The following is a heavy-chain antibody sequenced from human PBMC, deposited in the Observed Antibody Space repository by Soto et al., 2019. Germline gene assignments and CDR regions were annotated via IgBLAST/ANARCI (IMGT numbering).Heavy chain of an antibody. CDR2: IDPSDSQT. Sequence: GESLKISCKGSGYSFAGYWITWVRQKPGKGLEWMGRIDPSDSQTYYSPSFRGHVTISATKSITTVFLQWSSLRASDTAMYYCAKQIYDSDTGPNFQYYFDSWGQGTPVTVSS. D-gene: IGHD3-22*01. CDR1: GYSFAGYW. J-gene: IGHJ4*02. V-gene: IGHV5-10-1*01. CDR3: AKQIYDSDTGPNFQYYFDS.